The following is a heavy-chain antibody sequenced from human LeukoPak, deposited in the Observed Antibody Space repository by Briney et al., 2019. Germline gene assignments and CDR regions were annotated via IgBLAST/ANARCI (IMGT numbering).Heavy chain of an antibody. CDR3: AKDDAWGRYKR. V-gene: IGHV3-23*01. CDR2: ISPSGGIT. CDR1: GFTFSSHG. J-gene: IGHJ1*01. Sequence: QPGGSLRLSRAASGFTFSSHGMNWARQAPGKGLGWVSGISPSGGITYYTDSVKGRFTISRDNSKNTVSLQMNSLRGEDRAVDYCAKDDAWGRYKRWRQGTLVTVSS. D-gene: IGHD3-16*01.